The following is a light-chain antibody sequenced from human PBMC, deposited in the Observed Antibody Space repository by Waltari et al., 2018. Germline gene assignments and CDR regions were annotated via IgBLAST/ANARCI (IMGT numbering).Light chain of an antibody. CDR3: QKYGSFPST. V-gene: IGKV3-20*01. Sequence: DIVLTQSGTLSLSPGERATLSCRASQSVSRYLAWYQQQPGQAPRLLIYDASSRATGIPDRCSGSGSGTDLSLTISRLEPEDFAVYYCQKYGSFPSTFFQGTKVEIK. CDR1: QSVSRY. CDR2: DAS. J-gene: IGKJ1*01.